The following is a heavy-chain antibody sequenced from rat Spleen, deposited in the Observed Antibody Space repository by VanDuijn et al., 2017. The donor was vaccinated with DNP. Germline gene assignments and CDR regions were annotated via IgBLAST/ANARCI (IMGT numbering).Heavy chain of an antibody. V-gene: IGHV3-1*01. CDR3: AGRPPPTRGPFDY. D-gene: IGHD1-4*01. Sequence: EVQLQESGPGLVKPSQSLSLTCSVTGYSITSDYWGWIRKFPGNKMEWIGHISYSGSTSSNPSLKSRISITRDTSKNQFFLQLNSVTTEDTATYYCAGRPPPTRGPFDYWGQGVTVTVSS. CDR2: ISYSGST. CDR1: GYSITSDY. J-gene: IGHJ2*01.